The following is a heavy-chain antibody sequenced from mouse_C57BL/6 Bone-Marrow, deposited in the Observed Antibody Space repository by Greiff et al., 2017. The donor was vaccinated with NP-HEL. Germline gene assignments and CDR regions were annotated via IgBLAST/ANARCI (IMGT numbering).Heavy chain of an antibody. CDR1: GYTFTTYW. Sequence: VQLQQPGAELVKPGASVKLSCKASGYTFTTYWMQWVKQRPGQGLEWIGEIDPSDSYTNYNPKFKGKATLTVDTSSSTANMQLSSLPSEDSAVYYCARKAYYGRSYEFAYWGQGTLVTVSA. V-gene: IGHV1-50*01. CDR3: ARKAYYGRSYEFAY. J-gene: IGHJ3*01. CDR2: IDPSDSYT. D-gene: IGHD1-1*01.